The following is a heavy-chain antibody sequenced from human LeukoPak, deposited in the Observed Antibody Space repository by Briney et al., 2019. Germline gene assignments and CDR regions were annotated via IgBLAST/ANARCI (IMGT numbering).Heavy chain of an antibody. CDR3: ARVPRYCSGGNCYSGGLGYMDV. D-gene: IGHD2-15*01. J-gene: IGHJ6*03. Sequence: GGSLRLSCAASGLTFSSYGMSWVRQAPGKGLEWVSTISGSGGSTYYADSVKGRFTISRDNAKNSLFLQMNSLRAEDTAVYYCARVPRYCSGGNCYSGGLGYMDVWGKGTTVTISS. CDR1: GLTFSSYG. CDR2: ISGSGGST. V-gene: IGHV3-23*01.